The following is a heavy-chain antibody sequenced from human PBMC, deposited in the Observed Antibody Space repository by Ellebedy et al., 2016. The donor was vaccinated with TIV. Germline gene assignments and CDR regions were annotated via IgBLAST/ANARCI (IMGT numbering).Heavy chain of an antibody. CDR1: GFTFSNYN. Sequence: GESLKISCVASGFTFSNYNMNSVRQSPGKGLEWVSSIRSTGSDKYYAESVKGRFTISRDNAQDTLFLQMNSLRAEDTAVYFCSRGWSTPDSWGQGTLVIVSS. V-gene: IGHV3-21*06. D-gene: IGHD2-15*01. CDR2: IRSTGSDK. J-gene: IGHJ4*02. CDR3: SRGWSTPDS.